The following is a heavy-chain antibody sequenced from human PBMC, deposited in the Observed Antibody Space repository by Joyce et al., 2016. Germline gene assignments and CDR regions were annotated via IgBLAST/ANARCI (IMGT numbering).Heavy chain of an antibody. CDR2: ISSSSSYI. Sequence: EVQLVASGGGLVKPGGSLRLSCAASGFTFSSYSMSWVRQGPGKGLELVSSISSSSSYIKYTDSVKGRFTISRDNAKNSLYLQMNSLRVEDTAVYYCARSSYTNGIFDYWGQGTLVTVSS. J-gene: IGHJ4*02. CDR1: GFTFSSYS. D-gene: IGHD2-8*01. CDR3: ARSSYTNGIFDY. V-gene: IGHV3-21*01.